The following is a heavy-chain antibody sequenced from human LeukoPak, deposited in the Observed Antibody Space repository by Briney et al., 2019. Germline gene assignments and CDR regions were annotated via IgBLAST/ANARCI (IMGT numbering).Heavy chain of an antibody. CDR3: ASLKNYYDSSGYLVTDAFDI. D-gene: IGHD3-22*01. V-gene: IGHV1-18*01. J-gene: IGHJ3*02. Sequence: ASVKVSCKASGYTFTTYDINWVRQAPGQGLEWMRWISGYNGNTNYAQKLQGRVTMTTDTSTSTAYMELRSLKSDDTAVYYCASLKNYYDSSGYLVTDAFDIWGQGTMVTVSS. CDR1: GYTFTTYD. CDR2: ISGYNGNT.